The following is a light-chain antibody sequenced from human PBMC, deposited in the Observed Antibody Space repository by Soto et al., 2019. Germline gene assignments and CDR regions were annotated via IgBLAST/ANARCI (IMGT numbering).Light chain of an antibody. Sequence: QSTVSEPCSVSVYPGQSVTISCTGTSSDVGGYNYVSWYQQHPGKAPKLMIYAVNNRPSGVSDRFSGSKSGNTASLTISGLQAEDEADYYCSSYTSGSYVFGTGTKVTVL. J-gene: IGLJ1*01. CDR2: AVN. CDR3: SSYTSGSYV. CDR1: SSDVGGYNY. V-gene: IGLV2-14*01.